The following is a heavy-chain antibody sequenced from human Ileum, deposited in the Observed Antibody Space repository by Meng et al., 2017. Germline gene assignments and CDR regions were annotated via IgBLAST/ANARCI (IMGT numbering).Heavy chain of an antibody. CDR1: GGSISSSFY. Sequence: QGQLQVSGPGLVEPSGTLSLTCTVSGGSISSSFYWSWVRQSPGKGLEWIGQIYLAGSPNYNPSLESRVTISVDKSKNQFSLRLTSVTAADTAIFYCVRHGGKYFDSWGQGTLVTVSS. V-gene: IGHV4-4*02. D-gene: IGHD2-15*01. CDR2: IYLAGSP. CDR3: VRHGGKYFDS. J-gene: IGHJ4*02.